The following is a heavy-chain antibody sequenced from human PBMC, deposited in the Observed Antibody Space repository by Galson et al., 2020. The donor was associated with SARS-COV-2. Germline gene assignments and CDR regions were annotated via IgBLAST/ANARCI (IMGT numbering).Heavy chain of an antibody. CDR1: GYTFTNYD. CDR3: ASKADLDY. J-gene: IGHJ4*02. Sequence: ASVKVSCKASGYTFTNYDINWVRQASGQGLEWMGWMNPRTGNTGYAQKFQGRVTMTRNTSRSTAYMELSSLRSDDTAVYYCASKADLDYWGQGTLVTVSS. CDR2: MNPRTGNT. V-gene: IGHV1-8*01.